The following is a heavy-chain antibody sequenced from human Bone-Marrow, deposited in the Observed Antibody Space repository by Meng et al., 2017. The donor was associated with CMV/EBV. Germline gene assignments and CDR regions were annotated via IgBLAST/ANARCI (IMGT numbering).Heavy chain of an antibody. CDR2: IYHSGST. Sequence: SETLSLTCAVSGGSISSSNWWSWVRQPPGKGLEWIGEIYHSGSTNYNPSLKSRVTISVDKSKNQFSLKLRSVTAADTAVYYCARLYCSSTSCYAATLDYWGQGTLVTVYS. D-gene: IGHD2-2*01. V-gene: IGHV4-4*02. J-gene: IGHJ4*02. CDR1: GGSISSSNW. CDR3: ARLYCSSTSCYAATLDY.